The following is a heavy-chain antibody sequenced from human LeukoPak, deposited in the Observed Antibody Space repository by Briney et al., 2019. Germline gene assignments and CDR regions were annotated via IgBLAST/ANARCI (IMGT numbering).Heavy chain of an antibody. CDR2: IIPIFGTA. CDR1: GGTFSSYA. J-gene: IGHJ4*02. D-gene: IGHD5-18*01. CDR3: ARDDRQRRYSYGYRLGYYFDY. Sequence: SVKVSCKASGGTFSSYAISWVRQAPGQGLEWMGGIIPIFGTANYAQKFQGRVTITTDESTSTAYMELSSLGSEDTAVYYCARDDRQRRYSYGYRLGYYFDYWGQGTLVTVSS. V-gene: IGHV1-69*05.